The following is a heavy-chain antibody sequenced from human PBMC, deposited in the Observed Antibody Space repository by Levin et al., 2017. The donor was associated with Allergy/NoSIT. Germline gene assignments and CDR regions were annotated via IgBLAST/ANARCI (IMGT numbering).Heavy chain of an antibody. J-gene: IGHJ4*02. CDR2: IDWDDEK. V-gene: IGHV2-70*04. Sequence: SGPTLVKPTGTLTLTCTFSGFSLNTDGMRVAWIRQPPGKALEWLARIDWDDEKFYRPSLETRLTVSKDTSGSQVVLTMTHMAPVDTGTYYCARRGVDTEMDPYRRFYDFWGQGTLVAVSS. CDR1: GFSLNTDGMR. D-gene: IGHD5-18*01. CDR3: ARRGVDTEMDPYRRFYDF.